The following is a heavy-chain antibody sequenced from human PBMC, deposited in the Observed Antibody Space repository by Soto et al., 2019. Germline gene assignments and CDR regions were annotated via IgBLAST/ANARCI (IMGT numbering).Heavy chain of an antibody. CDR2: IYTSGST. V-gene: IGHV4-4*07. CDR1: GGSISSYY. J-gene: IGHJ3*02. Sequence: PSETLSLTCTVPGGSISSYYWSWIRQPAGKGLEWIGRIYTSGSTNYNPSLKSRVTMSVDTSKNQFSLKLSSVTAADTAVYYCATDYGDYGGPFPHAFDIWGQGTMVTVSS. CDR3: ATDYGDYGGPFPHAFDI. D-gene: IGHD4-17*01.